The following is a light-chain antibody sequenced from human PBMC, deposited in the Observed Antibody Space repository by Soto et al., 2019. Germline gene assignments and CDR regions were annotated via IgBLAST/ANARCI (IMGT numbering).Light chain of an antibody. CDR1: QSISSW. J-gene: IGKJ4*01. Sequence: IQMTQFPSTLSASVGDRVIVTCRASQSISSWLAWYQQKPGKAPKLLIYDASSLESGVPSRFSGSGSGTEFTLTISSLQSDDFATYYCQQYNSYPLTFGGGTKVDIK. V-gene: IGKV1-5*01. CDR3: QQYNSYPLT. CDR2: DAS.